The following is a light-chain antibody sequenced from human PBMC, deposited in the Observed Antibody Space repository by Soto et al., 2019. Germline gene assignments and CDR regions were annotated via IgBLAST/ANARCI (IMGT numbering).Light chain of an antibody. Sequence: VLTQPPSVSGAPGQRVTISCTGSSSNIGAGYDVHWYQQLPGTAPKLLIYGNSNRPSGVPDRFSGSGSGTDFTLTVSGLQAEDVAIYYCHQFFRSPITFGGGTK. J-gene: IGLJ2*01. V-gene: IGLV1-40*01. CDR1: SSNIGAGYD. CDR2: GNS. CDR3: HQFFRSPIT.